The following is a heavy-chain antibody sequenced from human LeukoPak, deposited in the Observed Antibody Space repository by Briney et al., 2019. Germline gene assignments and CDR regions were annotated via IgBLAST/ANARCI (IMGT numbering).Heavy chain of an antibody. D-gene: IGHD3-22*01. V-gene: IGHV1-69*04. CDR3: ARDWYDSSGYYSFDY. J-gene: IGHJ4*02. CDR2: IIPILGIA. CDR1: GGTFSSYA. Sequence: SVKVSCKASGGTFSSYAISWMRQAPGQGLEWMGRIIPILGIANYAQKFQGRVTITADKSTSTAYMELSSLRSEDTAVYYCARDWYDSSGYYSFDYWGQGTLVTVSS.